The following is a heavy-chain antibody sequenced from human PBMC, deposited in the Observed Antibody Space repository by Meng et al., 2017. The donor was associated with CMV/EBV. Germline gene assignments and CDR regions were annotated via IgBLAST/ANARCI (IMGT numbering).Heavy chain of an antibody. V-gene: IGHV4-34*01. Sequence: GSLRLSCAVYGGSFSGYYWNWIRQPPGKGLEWIGEINHSGSTNYNPSLKSRVTISVDTSKNQYSLKLSSVTAADTAVYYCARGGAANYYYYGMDVWGQGTTVTVSS. CDR3: ARGGAANYYYYGMDV. CDR2: INHSGST. D-gene: IGHD2-15*01. J-gene: IGHJ6*02. CDR1: GGSFSGYY.